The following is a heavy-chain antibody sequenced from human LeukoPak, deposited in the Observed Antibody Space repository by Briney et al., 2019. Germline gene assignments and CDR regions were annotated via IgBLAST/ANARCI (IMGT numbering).Heavy chain of an antibody. CDR1: GGTFSSYA. Sequence: SVKVSCRASGGTFSSYAISWVRQAPGQGLEWMGGIIPIFGTANYAQKFQGRVTITADESTSTAYMELSSLRSEDTAVYYCARDSGVLIAAAGSFDYWGQGTLVTVSS. D-gene: IGHD6-13*01. CDR3: ARDSGVLIAAAGSFDY. V-gene: IGHV1-69*01. J-gene: IGHJ4*02. CDR2: IIPIFGTA.